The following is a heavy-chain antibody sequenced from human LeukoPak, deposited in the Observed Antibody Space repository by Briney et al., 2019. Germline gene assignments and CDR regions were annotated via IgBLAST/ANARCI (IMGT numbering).Heavy chain of an antibody. D-gene: IGHD3-10*01. Sequence: LSLPCSVSIGSFSSGRYLGRWVRQHGGGGLGWKGRIYTSGSTNYNPPLKSRVTISVDTSKNQFSLKLSSVTAADTAVYYCARDYGSGANWFDPWRQGTLVTVPS. V-gene: IGHV4-61*02. J-gene: IGHJ5*02. CDR1: IGSFSSGRYL. CDR2: IYTSGST. CDR3: ARDYGSGANWFDP.